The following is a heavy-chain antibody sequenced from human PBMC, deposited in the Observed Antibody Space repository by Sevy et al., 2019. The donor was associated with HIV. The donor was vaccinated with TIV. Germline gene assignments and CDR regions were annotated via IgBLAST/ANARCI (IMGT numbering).Heavy chain of an antibody. Sequence: GGSLRLSCAASGFSFSGAWMRWVRQAPGEGLEWVGRIKNNNEGGTADYAAAVKGRFTISRDDSKNAVYLQLNSLKTEDTDVYYCTTGAGLTPWYALQYWGRGTLVTVSS. CDR2: IKNNNEGGTA. D-gene: IGHD3-9*01. J-gene: IGHJ1*01. CDR1: GFSFSGAW. V-gene: IGHV3-15*01. CDR3: TTGAGLTPWYALQY.